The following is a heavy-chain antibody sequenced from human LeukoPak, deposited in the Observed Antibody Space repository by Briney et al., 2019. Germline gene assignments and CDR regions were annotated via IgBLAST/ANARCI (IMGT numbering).Heavy chain of an antibody. CDR2: ISGSGGST. V-gene: IGHV3-23*01. D-gene: IGHD3-10*01. CDR3: AKDTSDYYGSGSYDWYFDL. CDR1: GFTFSNYG. J-gene: IGHJ2*01. Sequence: PGGSLRLSCTASGFTFSNYGMSWVRQAPGKGLEWVSAISGSGGSTYYADSVKGRFTISRDNSKNTLYLQMNSLRAEDTAVYYCAKDTSDYYGSGSYDWYFDLWGRGTLVTVSS.